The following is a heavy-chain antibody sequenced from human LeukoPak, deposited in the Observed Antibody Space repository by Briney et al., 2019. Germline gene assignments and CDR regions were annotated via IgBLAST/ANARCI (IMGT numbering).Heavy chain of an antibody. D-gene: IGHD3-10*01. CDR3: ARVGLLHYPMDY. J-gene: IGHJ4*02. Sequence: GGSLRLSCAASGFSFSSHSMNCVRQAPGKGLEWLSYITSSSSIIYYADSVKGRFTTSRDNAKNSVYLQMNSLRDEDTAVFYCARVGLLHYPMDYWGRGTLLTVSS. V-gene: IGHV3-48*02. CDR2: ITSSSSII. CDR1: GFSFSSHS.